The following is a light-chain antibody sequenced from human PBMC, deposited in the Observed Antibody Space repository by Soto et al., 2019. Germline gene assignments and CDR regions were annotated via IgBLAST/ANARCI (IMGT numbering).Light chain of an antibody. CDR3: QQLNSYPNT. Sequence: IQMTQSPPSVSASVGDTVTITCRASQGIGNWLAWYQQKPGRAPKLLIYAASTLQSGVPSRFSGSGSGTDFTLTISSLQPEDFATYYCQQLNSYPNTFGQGTRLEIK. CDR1: QGIGNW. V-gene: IGKV1-12*01. J-gene: IGKJ5*01. CDR2: AAS.